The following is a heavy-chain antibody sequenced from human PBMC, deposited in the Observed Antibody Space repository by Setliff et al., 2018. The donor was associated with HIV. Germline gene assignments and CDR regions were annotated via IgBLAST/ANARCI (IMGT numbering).Heavy chain of an antibody. CDR1: GFTFSDYY. Sequence: GGSLRLSCAASGFTFSDYYMSWIRQAPGKGLEWVSYISSSDTTIYYADSVKGRFTISRHNSKNTLYLQMNSLRPEDTAVYFCAGAYQLPFDFWGQGTLVTSPQ. CDR2: ISSSDTTI. J-gene: IGHJ4*02. V-gene: IGHV3-11*01. D-gene: IGHD2-2*01. CDR3: AGAYQLPFDF.